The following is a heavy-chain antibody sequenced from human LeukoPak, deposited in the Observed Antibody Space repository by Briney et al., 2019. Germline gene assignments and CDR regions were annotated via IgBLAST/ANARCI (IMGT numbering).Heavy chain of an antibody. CDR3: AKIRDYFDSSGYYYDY. CDR2: INPNSGGT. V-gene: IGHV1-2*02. CDR1: GYTFTGYY. D-gene: IGHD3-22*01. J-gene: IGHJ4*02. Sequence: ASVKVSCKASGYTFTGYYLHCVRQSPGQGLEWMEWINPNSGGTNYAQKFQGRVTMTRDTSISTAYMELSSLRSDDTAVYYCAKIRDYFDSSGYYYDYWGQGTLVTVSS.